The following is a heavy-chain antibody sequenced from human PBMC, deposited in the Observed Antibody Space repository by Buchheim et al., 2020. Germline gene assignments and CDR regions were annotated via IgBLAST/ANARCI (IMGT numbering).Heavy chain of an antibody. CDR1: GFTFSSYA. CDR2: ISYDGSNK. J-gene: IGHJ4*02. Sequence: QVQLVESGGGVVQPGRSLRLSCAASGFTFSSYAMHWVRQAPGKGLEWGAVISYDGSNKYYADSVKGRFTITREHSKHTLYLQMNSLRAEDTAVYYCARVVYCSGGSCLNDWGQGTL. V-gene: IGHV3-30*04. D-gene: IGHD2-15*01. CDR3: ARVVYCSGGSCLND.